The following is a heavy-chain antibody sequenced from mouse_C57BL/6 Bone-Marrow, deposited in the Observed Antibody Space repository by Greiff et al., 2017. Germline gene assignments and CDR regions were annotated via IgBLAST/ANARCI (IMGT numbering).Heavy chain of an antibody. CDR3: ARGSGDDY. CDR2: IDPSDSYT. D-gene: IGHD3-2*02. CDR1: GYTFTSYW. J-gene: IGHJ2*01. Sequence: QVQLQQPGAELVMPGASVKLSCKASGYTFTSYWMHWVKQRPGQGLEWIGEIDPSDSYTNYNQKFKGKSTLTVDKSSRTAYMQLSSLTSEDSAVYYCARGSGDDYWGQGTTLTVSS. V-gene: IGHV1-69*01.